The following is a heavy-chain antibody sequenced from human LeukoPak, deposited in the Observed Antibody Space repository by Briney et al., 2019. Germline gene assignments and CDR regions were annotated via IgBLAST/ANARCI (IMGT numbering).Heavy chain of an antibody. CDR3: ARDFRVRYYDSSGYLDY. D-gene: IGHD3-22*01. V-gene: IGHV4-59*01. CDR2: IYYSGST. Sequence: KPSETLSLTCTVSGGSISSYYWSWIRQPPGKGLEWIGYIYYSGSTNYNPSLKSRVTISVDTSKNQFSLKLSSVTAADTAAYYCARDFRVRYYDSSGYLDYWGQGTLVTVSS. CDR1: GGSISSYY. J-gene: IGHJ4*02.